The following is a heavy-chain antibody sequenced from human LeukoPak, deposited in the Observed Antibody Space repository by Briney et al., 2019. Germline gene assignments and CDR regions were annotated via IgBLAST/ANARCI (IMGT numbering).Heavy chain of an antibody. Sequence: PSETLSLTCTVSGGSISSYYWSWIRQPPGKGLEWIGYIYYIGSTNYNPSLKSRVTISVDTSNNQFSLKLSSVTAADTAVYYCARPRVGYNFSPFDYWVQATLVTVSS. CDR2: IYYIGST. CDR1: GGSISSYY. V-gene: IGHV4-59*08. CDR3: ARPRVGYNFSPFDY. D-gene: IGHD5-24*01. J-gene: IGHJ4*02.